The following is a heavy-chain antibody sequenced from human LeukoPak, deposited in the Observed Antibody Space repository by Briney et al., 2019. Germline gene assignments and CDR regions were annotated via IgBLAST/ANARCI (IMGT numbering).Heavy chain of an antibody. J-gene: IGHJ4*02. V-gene: IGHV3-48*03. CDR3: ARAPSYCGGGSCYFLGEY. Sequence: GRSLRLSCAASGFTFSSYEMNWVRQAPGKGLEWVSYITSSGSTIYYADSVKGRFTISRDNAKTSLYLQMNSLRAEDTAVYYCARAPSYCGGGSCYFLGEYWGPGTLVSVSS. CDR2: ITSSGSTI. D-gene: IGHD2-15*01. CDR1: GFTFSSYE.